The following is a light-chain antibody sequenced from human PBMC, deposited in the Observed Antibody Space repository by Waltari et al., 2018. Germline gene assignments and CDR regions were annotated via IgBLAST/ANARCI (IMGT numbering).Light chain of an antibody. J-gene: IGKJ3*01. CDR3: QQFNTYPIP. Sequence: DIQMTQSPSTLSASVGDRVTITCRASHSISTWLAWYQQKPGKAPKLLIYEASSLENGVPSRFSGSGSGTEFTLTISSLQPDDFATYYCQQFNTYPIPFGRGPKWISN. V-gene: IGKV1-5*03. CDR2: EAS. CDR1: HSISTW.